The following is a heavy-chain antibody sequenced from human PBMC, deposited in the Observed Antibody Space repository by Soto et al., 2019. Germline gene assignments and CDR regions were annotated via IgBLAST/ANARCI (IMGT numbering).Heavy chain of an antibody. CDR3: ARGRNDYYDSSGYYGI. V-gene: IGHV4-31*03. CDR1: GGSISSGGYY. CDR2: IYYSGST. Sequence: PSETLSLTCTVSGGSISSGGYYWSWIRQHPGKGLEWIGYIYYSGSTYYNPSLKSRVTISVDTSKNQFSLKLSSVTAADTAVYYCARGRNDYYDSSGYYGIWGQGTMVTVYS. J-gene: IGHJ4*02. D-gene: IGHD3-22*01.